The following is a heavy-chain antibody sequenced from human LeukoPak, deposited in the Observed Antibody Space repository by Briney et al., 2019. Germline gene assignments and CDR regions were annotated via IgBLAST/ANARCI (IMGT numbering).Heavy chain of an antibody. J-gene: IGHJ5*02. Sequence: ASVKVSCKTSGYTFTNYYVHWVRQAPGQGLEWMGYIIPDSGGADYDQRFQGRVTMTRDTSISTAYMELSRLRSDDTAVYYCARVQLQQLVTRGGSNWFDPWGQGTLVTVSS. V-gene: IGHV1-2*02. CDR1: GYTFTNYY. CDR2: IIPDSGGA. CDR3: ARVQLQQLVTRGGSNWFDP. D-gene: IGHD6-13*01.